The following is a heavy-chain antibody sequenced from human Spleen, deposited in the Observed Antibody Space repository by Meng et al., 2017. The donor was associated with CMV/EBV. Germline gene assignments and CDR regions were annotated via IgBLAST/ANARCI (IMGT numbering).Heavy chain of an antibody. CDR1: GFPFSSYA. CDR2: ISYDGSNT. J-gene: IGHJ4*02. V-gene: IGHV3-30-3*01. Sequence: SGFPFSSYAMRWVRQAPGQGLEWVAVISYDGSNTYYADSVKGRFTISRDNSTNTLYLQMNSLRAEDTAVYYCARGRDRGYSYGYEFDYWGQGTLVTVSS. D-gene: IGHD5-18*01. CDR3: ARGRDRGYSYGYEFDY.